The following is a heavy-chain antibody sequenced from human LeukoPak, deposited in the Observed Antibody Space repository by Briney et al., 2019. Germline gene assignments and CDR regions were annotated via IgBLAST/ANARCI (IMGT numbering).Heavy chain of an antibody. CDR3: ARDVSGDYYDSSGYPMYYFDY. CDR1: GYTFTGYY. V-gene: IGHV1-2*02. J-gene: IGHJ4*02. D-gene: IGHD3-22*01. CDR2: INPNSGGI. Sequence: GASVKVSCEASGYTFTGYYMHWVRQAPGQGLEWMGWINPNSGGINYAQKFQGRVTMTRDTSISTAYMELSRPRSDDTAVYYCARDVSGDYYDSSGYPMYYFDYWGQGTLVTVSS.